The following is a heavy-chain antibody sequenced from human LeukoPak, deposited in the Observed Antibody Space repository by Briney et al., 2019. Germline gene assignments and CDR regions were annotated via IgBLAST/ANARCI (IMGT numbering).Heavy chain of an antibody. D-gene: IGHD5-24*01. CDR2: ISYDGSNK. Sequence: GGSLRLSCAASGFTFSSYAMHWVRQAPGKGLEWVAVISYDGSNKYYAHSVKGRFTISRDNSKNTPYLQMNSLRAEDTAVYYCASLEMATTWGQGTLVTVSS. CDR3: ASLEMATT. J-gene: IGHJ4*02. CDR1: GFTFSSYA. V-gene: IGHV3-30-3*01.